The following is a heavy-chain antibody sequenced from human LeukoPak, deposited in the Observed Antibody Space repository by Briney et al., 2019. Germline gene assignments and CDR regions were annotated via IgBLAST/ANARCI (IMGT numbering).Heavy chain of an antibody. CDR2: INSINAV. D-gene: IGHD5-18*01. J-gene: IGHJ4*02. V-gene: IGHV3-48*01. CDR3: ARVSARGYDY. CDR1: GFTFSNFA. Sequence: GGSLRLSCAASGFTFSNFAMTWVRQAPGKGLEWIPYINSINAVYYTDSVQGRFNISRDTAKNSLYLQINSLRVEDTAMYYCARVSARGYDYWGRGTLVTVSS.